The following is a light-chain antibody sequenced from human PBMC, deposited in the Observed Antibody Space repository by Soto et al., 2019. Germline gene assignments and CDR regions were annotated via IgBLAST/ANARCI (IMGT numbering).Light chain of an antibody. J-gene: IGLJ2*01. Sequence: QAVVTQSPSASAFLGASVKLTCSLNSGHSSYAIAWHQQQPEKGPRYLMKVNSDGSHTKGDGIPDRFSGSSSGAERYLTISXXXSXXXADYSCQTWGPGIVVFGGGTK. CDR2: VNSDGSH. CDR1: SGHSSYA. CDR3: QTWGPGIVV. V-gene: IGLV4-69*01.